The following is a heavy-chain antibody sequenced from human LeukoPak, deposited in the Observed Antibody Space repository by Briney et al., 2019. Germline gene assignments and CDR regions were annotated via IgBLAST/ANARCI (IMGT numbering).Heavy chain of an antibody. V-gene: IGHV4-59*01. CDR2: IYYSGST. CDR3: ASSKYYYYYYMDV. D-gene: IGHD2-2*01. CDR1: GGSISSYY. Sequence: SETLSLTCTVSGGSISSYYWSWIRQPPGKGLEWIGYIYYSGSTNYNPSLKSRVTISVATSKNQFSLKLSSVTAADTAVYYCASSKYYYYYYMDVWGKGTTVTISS. J-gene: IGHJ6*03.